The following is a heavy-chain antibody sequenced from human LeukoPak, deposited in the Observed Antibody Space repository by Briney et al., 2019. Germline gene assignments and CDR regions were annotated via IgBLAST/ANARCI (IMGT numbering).Heavy chain of an antibody. CDR3: ARGGGGITMVRGVTTFDY. CDR1: GYTFTSYG. J-gene: IGHJ4*02. Sequence: ASVKVSCKASGYTFTSYGISWVRQAPGQGLEWMGWIIAYNGNTNYAQKLQGRVTMTTDTSTSTAYMELRSLRSDDTAVYHCARGGGGITMVRGVTTFDYWGQGTLVTVSS. V-gene: IGHV1-18*01. D-gene: IGHD3-10*01. CDR2: IIAYNGNT.